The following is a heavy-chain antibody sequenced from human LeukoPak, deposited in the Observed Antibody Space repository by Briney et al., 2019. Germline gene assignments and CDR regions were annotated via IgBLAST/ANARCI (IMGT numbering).Heavy chain of an antibody. D-gene: IGHD1-1*01. Sequence: SETLSLTCTVSGGSISSYYWSWIRQPPGKGLECIGHIYASGSTNYNPSRRSRLTMSVGTSKNQFSLKLTSVTAADTAVYYCASLPPGDDAFDIWGQGTMVTVSS. J-gene: IGHJ3*02. CDR1: GGSISSYY. CDR2: IYASGST. CDR3: ASLPPGDDAFDI. V-gene: IGHV4-4*07.